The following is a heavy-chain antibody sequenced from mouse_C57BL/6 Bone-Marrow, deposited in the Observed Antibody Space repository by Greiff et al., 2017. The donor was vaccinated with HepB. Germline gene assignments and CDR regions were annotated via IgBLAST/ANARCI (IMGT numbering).Heavy chain of an antibody. V-gene: IGHV5-4*01. CDR2: ISDGGSYT. Sequence: EVQLVESGGGLVKPGGSLKLSCAASGFTFSSYAMSWVSQTPEKRLEWVATISDGGSYTYYPDNVKGRFTISRDNAKNNLYLQMSHLKSEDTAVYYCATPYYGSSYFDYWGQGTTLTVSS. CDR1: GFTFSSYA. D-gene: IGHD1-1*01. CDR3: ATPYYGSSYFDY. J-gene: IGHJ2*01.